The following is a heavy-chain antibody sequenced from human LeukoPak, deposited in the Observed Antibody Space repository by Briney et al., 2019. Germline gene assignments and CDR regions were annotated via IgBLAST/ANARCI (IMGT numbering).Heavy chain of an antibody. V-gene: IGHV3-21*01. Sequence: GGSLRLSCAASGFTFSSYSMNWVRQAPGKGLEWVSSISSSSSYIYYADSVKGRFTISRDNAKNSLYLQMNSLRADDTAVYYCAKAMAATPYFDYWGQGTLVTVSS. CDR3: AKAMAATPYFDY. CDR2: ISSSSSYI. CDR1: GFTFSSYS. J-gene: IGHJ4*02. D-gene: IGHD5-24*01.